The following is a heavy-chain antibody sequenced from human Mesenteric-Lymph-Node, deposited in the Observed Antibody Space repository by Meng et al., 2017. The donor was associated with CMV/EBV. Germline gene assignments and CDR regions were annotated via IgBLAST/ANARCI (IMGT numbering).Heavy chain of an antibody. V-gene: IGHV4-4*02. J-gene: IGHJ6*02. CDR1: GGSISSSNW. CDR2: IYHSGST. D-gene: IGHD2-2*01. Sequence: GSLRLSCAVSGGSISSSNWWSWVRQPPGKGLEWIGEIYHSGSTNYNPSLKSRVTISVDKSKNQFSLKLSSVTAADTAVYYCARWGSYCSSTSCPNNYYYYGMDVWGQGTTVTVSS. CDR3: ARWGSYCSSTSCPNNYYYYGMDV.